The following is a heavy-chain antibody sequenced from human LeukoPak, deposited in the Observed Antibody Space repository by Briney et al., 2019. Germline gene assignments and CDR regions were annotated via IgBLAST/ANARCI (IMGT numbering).Heavy chain of an antibody. CDR1: GFTVSRNY. Sequence: PGGSLRLSCAASGFTVSRNYMNWVRQAPGKGLEWVSLLSSTGNTSYADSVKGRFTISRHNSKNTLYLQVNSLRPEDTAMYYCARWRPIDASDIWGQGTMVIVSS. CDR2: LSSTGNT. D-gene: IGHD3-3*01. V-gene: IGHV3-53*04. J-gene: IGHJ3*02. CDR3: ARWRPIDASDI.